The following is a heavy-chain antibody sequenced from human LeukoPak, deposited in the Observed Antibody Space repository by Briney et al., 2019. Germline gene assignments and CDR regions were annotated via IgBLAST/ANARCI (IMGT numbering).Heavy chain of an antibody. CDR3: AKDGVPAVPAEYFQH. CDR2: ISGSGGST. D-gene: IGHD2-2*01. J-gene: IGHJ1*01. CDR1: GFTFSSYA. Sequence: TGGSLRLSCAASGFTFSSYAMSWVRQAPGKGLEWVSAISGSGGSTYYADSVKGRFTISRDNSKNTLYLQMNSLRAEDTAVYYCAKDGVPAVPAEYFQHWGQGTLVTVSS. V-gene: IGHV3-23*01.